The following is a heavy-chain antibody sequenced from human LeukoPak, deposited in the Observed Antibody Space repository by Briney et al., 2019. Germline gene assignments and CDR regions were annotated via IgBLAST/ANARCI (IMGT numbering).Heavy chain of an antibody. CDR1: GFTFSSYW. V-gene: IGHV3-49*04. D-gene: IGHD6-13*01. J-gene: IGHJ5*02. Sequence: GGSLRLSCAASGFTFSSYWMSWVRQAPGKGLEWVGFIRSKAYGGTTEYAASVKGRFTISRDDSKSIAYLQMNSLKTEDTAVYYCTRGDSSSSWARDWFDPWGQGTLVTVSS. CDR3: TRGDSSSSWARDWFDP. CDR2: IRSKAYGGTT.